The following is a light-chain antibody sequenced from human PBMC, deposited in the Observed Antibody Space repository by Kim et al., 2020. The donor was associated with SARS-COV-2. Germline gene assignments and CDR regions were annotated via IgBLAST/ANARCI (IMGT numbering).Light chain of an antibody. CDR1: SLRSYY. V-gene: IGLV3-19*01. CDR3: KTRHSSGNLLV. Sequence: SSELTQDPAVSVALGQTVRITCQGDSLRSYYASWYQQKPGQAPILVIYAKDNRVSGIPDRFSGSSSGNTASLTIIGAQAEEEAVYYCKTRHSSGNLLVFG. J-gene: IGLJ2*01. CDR2: AKD.